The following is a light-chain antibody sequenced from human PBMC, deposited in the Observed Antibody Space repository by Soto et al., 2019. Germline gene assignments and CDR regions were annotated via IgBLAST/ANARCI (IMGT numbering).Light chain of an antibody. CDR2: GAS. Sequence: DIQLTQATYSLSGSVGDRVIVTCRASRAISSSLGWYQQKPGKAPKLLIHGASSSRRGVPSRFSGSGSGTDFTLTISSLQPEDFAVYYCQQRSNWPPTFGQGTRLEI. J-gene: IGKJ5*01. CDR3: QQRSNWPPT. CDR1: RAISSS. V-gene: IGKV1-12*01.